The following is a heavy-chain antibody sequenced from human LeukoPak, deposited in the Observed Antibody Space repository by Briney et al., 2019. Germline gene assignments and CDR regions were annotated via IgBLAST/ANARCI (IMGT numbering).Heavy chain of an antibody. J-gene: IGHJ4*02. CDR2: ISYDGSNK. D-gene: IGHD2-15*01. V-gene: IGHV3-30*04. CDR3: VRDLSVVAANFDY. Sequence: GGSLRLSCAASGFTFSSYAMHWVRQAPGKGLEWVAVISYDGSNKYYADSVKGRFTISRDNSKNTLYLQMNSLRAEDTAVYYCVRDLSVVAANFDYWGQGTLVTVSS. CDR1: GFTFSSYA.